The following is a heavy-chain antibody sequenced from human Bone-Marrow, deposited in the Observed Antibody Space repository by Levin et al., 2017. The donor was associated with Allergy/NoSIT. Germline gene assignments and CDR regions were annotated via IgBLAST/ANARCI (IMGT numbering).Heavy chain of an antibody. Sequence: SCAASGFTFSDYWMHWVRQAPGKGLVWVARINSDGRITEYADSVKGRFTISRDNAKNMLYLQMSSLSADDTAVYFCARDQDDYGEPYFDFWGQGPLVTVSS. CDR2: INSDGRIT. V-gene: IGHV3-74*01. CDR3: ARDQDDYGEPYFDF. CDR1: GFTFSDYW. J-gene: IGHJ4*02. D-gene: IGHD4-17*01.